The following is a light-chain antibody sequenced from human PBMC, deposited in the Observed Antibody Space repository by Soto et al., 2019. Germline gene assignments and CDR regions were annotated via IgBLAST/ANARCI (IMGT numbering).Light chain of an antibody. CDR3: QQYGRFYT. CDR2: DAS. V-gene: IGKV1-5*01. CDR1: QSISTW. J-gene: IGKJ2*01. Sequence: IQMTQSPSTLSASVGCRFTITCRASQSISTWLAWYQKKPGKAPKVLIYDASDLEVGVPSRFSGSGSGTESTLAISSLKPDDFATYYCQQYGRFYTFGQGTKVDIK.